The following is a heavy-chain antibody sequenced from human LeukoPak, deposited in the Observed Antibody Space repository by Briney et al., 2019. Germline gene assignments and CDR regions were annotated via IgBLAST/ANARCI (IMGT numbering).Heavy chain of an antibody. CDR2: VCDSGRT. Sequence: SETLSLTCTVSGGSMTTHCWNWIRQTPGKGLEWVAYVCDSGRTKEIPSLKSRVTLSADTSKNQLALRLSSVTAADTAVYYCPTIKRGNIFGYFDFWGQGIVVTVSS. CDR1: GGSMTTHC. J-gene: IGHJ4*02. V-gene: IGHV4-59*11. CDR3: PTIKRGNIFGYFDF. D-gene: IGHD5-18*01.